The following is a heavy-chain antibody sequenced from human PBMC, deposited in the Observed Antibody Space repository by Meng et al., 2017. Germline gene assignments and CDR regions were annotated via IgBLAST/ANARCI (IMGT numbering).Heavy chain of an antibody. CDR3: ARDFDY. CDR1: GFIFSNYE. CDR2: ITKDGSRK. Sequence: QGKLEESGGDVVPPGRSLTLSCAASGFIFSNYEMHWVRQAPGKGLEWVACITKDGSRKYYLGSVRGRFTISRDNSKNTLYLEMNSLRSEDTALYYCARDFDYWGQGTLVTVSS. V-gene: IGHV3-30*16. J-gene: IGHJ4*02.